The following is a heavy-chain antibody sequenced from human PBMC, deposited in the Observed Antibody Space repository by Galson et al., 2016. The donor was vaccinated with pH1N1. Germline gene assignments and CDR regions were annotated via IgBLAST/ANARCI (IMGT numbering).Heavy chain of an antibody. CDR1: GYTFTSYD. Sequence: SVKVSCKASGYTFTSYDINWVRKATGQGLEWMGWMNPNRGNTGYAQKFPGRVTKTRNTSISTAYMELSSLRSEGTAVYYRARGPGVGAIDYWGTGTLGTVSA. CDR2: MNPNRGNT. V-gene: IGHV1-8*02. J-gene: IGHJ4*02. D-gene: IGHD1-26*01. CDR3: ARGPGVGAIDY.